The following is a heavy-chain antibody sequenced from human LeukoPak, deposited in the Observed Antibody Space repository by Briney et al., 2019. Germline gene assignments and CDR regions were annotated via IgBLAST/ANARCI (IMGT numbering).Heavy chain of an antibody. Sequence: SSETLSLTCAVYGGSFSGYYWSWIRQPPGKGLEWIGEINHSGSTNYNPSLKSRVTISVDTSKNQFPLKLSSVTAADTAVYYCARASSLVWFDPWGQGTLVTVSS. V-gene: IGHV4-34*01. CDR2: INHSGST. CDR1: GGSFSGYY. D-gene: IGHD6-13*01. CDR3: ARASSLVWFDP. J-gene: IGHJ5*02.